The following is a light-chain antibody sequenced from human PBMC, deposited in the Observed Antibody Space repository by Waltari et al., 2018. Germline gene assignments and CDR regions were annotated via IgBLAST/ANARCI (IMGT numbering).Light chain of an antibody. Sequence: EVVMTQSPAALSVSPGERVTLSRKASQHIDNNLAWYQQKFGQSPRLLIYGASTRATGIPARFSGRGSGTEFTLTISSLQSEDCAVYYCQQYNRWPPLTFGGGTKVEIK. CDR1: QHIDNN. J-gene: IGKJ4*01. CDR2: GAS. V-gene: IGKV3-15*01. CDR3: QQYNRWPPLT.